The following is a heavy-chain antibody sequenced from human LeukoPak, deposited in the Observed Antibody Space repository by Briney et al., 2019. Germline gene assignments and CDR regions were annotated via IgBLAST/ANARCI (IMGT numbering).Heavy chain of an antibody. CDR2: ISYDGSNK. CDR3: ANNPAYGMDV. CDR1: GFTFSSYG. Sequence: GGSLRLSCAASGFTFSSYGMHWVRQAPGKGLEWVAVISYDGSNKYYADSVKGRFTISRDNSKNTLYLQMNSLRAEDTAVYYCANNPAYGMDVWGQGTTVTVSS. V-gene: IGHV3-30*18. D-gene: IGHD1-14*01. J-gene: IGHJ6*02.